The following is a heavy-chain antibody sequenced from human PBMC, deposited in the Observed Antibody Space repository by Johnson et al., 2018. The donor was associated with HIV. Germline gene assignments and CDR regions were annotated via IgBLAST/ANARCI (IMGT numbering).Heavy chain of an antibody. CDR1: GFTFSSYA. CDR2: ISYDGSNK. CDR3: ARDLSSGWYHAFDI. D-gene: IGHD6-19*01. J-gene: IGHJ3*02. Sequence: QVQLVESGGCVVQPGRSLRLSCAASGFTFSSYAMHWVRQAPGQGLEWVAVISYDGSNKYYADSVKGRFTISRDNSKNTLYLQMNSLRAEDTAVYYCARDLSSGWYHAFDIWGQGTMVTVSS. V-gene: IGHV3-30-3*01.